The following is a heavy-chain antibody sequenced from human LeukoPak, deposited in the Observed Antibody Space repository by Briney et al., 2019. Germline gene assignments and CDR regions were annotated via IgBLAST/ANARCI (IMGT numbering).Heavy chain of an antibody. CDR2: ITSKAYNDAT. J-gene: IGHJ6*02. V-gene: IGHV3-73*01. D-gene: IGHD3-9*01. Sequence: GGSLRLSCAASGFTLSDSPMHWVRQASGKGLEWVGLITSKAYNDATVYAASVKGRFTVSRDDSKNTAYLQMNSLKTEDTAVYYCTRLQSETSGYDILTGYPISNYYGMDVWGQGTTVTVSS. CDR1: GFTLSDSP. CDR3: TRLQSETSGYDILTGYPISNYYGMDV.